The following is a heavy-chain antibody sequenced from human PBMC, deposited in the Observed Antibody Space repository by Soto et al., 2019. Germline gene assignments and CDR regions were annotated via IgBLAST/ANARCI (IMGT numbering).Heavy chain of an antibody. J-gene: IGHJ6*02. CDR1: GYSFTNFY. V-gene: IGHV1-46*01. D-gene: IGHD2-15*01. CDR2: IDPSSGTT. Sequence: ASVKFSCKPSGYSFTNFYVHWVRQAPAQALEGMGIIDPSSGTTSYTPKFQGRVTMTRDTSMSTVYMELSSLRSEDTAVYYCARGAVVVPNGLIAGMDVWGLGTTVTVSS. CDR3: ARGAVVVPNGLIAGMDV.